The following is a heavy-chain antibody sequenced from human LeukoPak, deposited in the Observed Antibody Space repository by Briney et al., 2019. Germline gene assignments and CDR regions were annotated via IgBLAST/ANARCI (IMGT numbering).Heavy chain of an antibody. J-gene: IGHJ4*02. V-gene: IGHV3-33*01. D-gene: IGHD5-24*01. Sequence: GGSLRLSCAASGFTFSSYGMHWVRQAPGKGLEWVAVIWYDGSNKYYADSVKGRFTISRDNSKNTLYLQVNSLRAEDTAVYYCARDLGEMATMPFDYWGQGTLVTVSS. CDR1: GFTFSSYG. CDR2: IWYDGSNK. CDR3: ARDLGEMATMPFDY.